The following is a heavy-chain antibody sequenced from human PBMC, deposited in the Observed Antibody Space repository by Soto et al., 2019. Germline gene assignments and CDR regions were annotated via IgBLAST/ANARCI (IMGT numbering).Heavy chain of an antibody. J-gene: IGHJ6*02. CDR3: AKEHVHDYGDSAYYYYGMDV. V-gene: IGHV3-23*01. D-gene: IGHD4-17*01. Sequence: GGSLRLSCAASGFTFSSYAMSWVRQAPGKGLEWVSAISGSGGSTYYADSVKGRFTISRDNSKNTLYLQMNSLRAEDTAVYYCAKEHVHDYGDSAYYYYGMDVWGQGTTVTVSS. CDR2: ISGSGGST. CDR1: GFTFSSYA.